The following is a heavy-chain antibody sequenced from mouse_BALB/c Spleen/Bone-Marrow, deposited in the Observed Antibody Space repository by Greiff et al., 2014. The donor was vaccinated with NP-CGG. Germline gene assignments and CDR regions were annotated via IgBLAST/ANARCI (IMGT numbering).Heavy chain of an antibody. Sequence: QVQLQQSGAELVRPGASVKLSCKASGYTFTSYWINWVKQRPGQGLEWIGNIYPSDSYTNYNQKFKDKVTLTVDKSSSTAYMQLSSPTSEDSAVYYCTRRDRYDYYAMDYWGQGTSVTVSS. CDR3: TRRDRYDYYAMDY. CDR2: IYPSDSYT. J-gene: IGHJ4*01. CDR1: GYTFTSYW. D-gene: IGHD2-14*01. V-gene: IGHV1-69*02.